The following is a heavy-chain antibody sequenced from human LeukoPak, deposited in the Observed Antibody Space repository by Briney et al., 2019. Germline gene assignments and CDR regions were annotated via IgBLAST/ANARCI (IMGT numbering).Heavy chain of an antibody. CDR2: IYYSGRT. D-gene: IGHD6-19*01. CDR3: ARLKVAVAGTYYYYYYMDV. CDR1: GGSISSSSYY. V-gene: IGHV4-39*07. J-gene: IGHJ6*03. Sequence: SETLSLTCTVSGGSISSSSYYWGWIRQPPGKGLEWIGSIYYSGRTYYNPSLKSRVTISVDTSTNHFSLKLSSVTAADTAVYYCARLKVAVAGTYYYYYYMDVWGKGTTVTISS.